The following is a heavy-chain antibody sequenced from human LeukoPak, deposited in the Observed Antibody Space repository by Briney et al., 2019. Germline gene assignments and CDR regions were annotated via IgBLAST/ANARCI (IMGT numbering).Heavy chain of an antibody. Sequence: AGGSLRLSCAASAINFRSSGMHWVRRSPGKGLEWVTFIQNDGSDKFYAASVQGRFTISRQNSKHTVYLHMNSLRADYTSLYYWAREGGRAASGRFDYWGERTLVTVST. CDR2: IQNDGSDK. CDR3: AREGGRAASGRFDY. CDR1: AINFRSSG. D-gene: IGHD6-13*01. J-gene: IGHJ4*02. V-gene: IGHV3-30*02.